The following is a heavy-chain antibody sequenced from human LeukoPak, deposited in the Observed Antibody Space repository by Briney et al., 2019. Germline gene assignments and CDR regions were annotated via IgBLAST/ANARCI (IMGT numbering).Heavy chain of an antibody. D-gene: IGHD3-22*01. Sequence: ASVKVSCKASGYTFTSYGISWVRQAPGQGLEWMGWISAYNGNTNYAQKLQGRVTMSTDTSTSTAYMELRSLRSDDTAVYYCARDVGYYDSSGYYGVEFDYWGQGTLVTVSS. J-gene: IGHJ4*02. CDR3: ARDVGYYDSSGYYGVEFDY. CDR2: ISAYNGNT. V-gene: IGHV1-18*01. CDR1: GYTFTSYG.